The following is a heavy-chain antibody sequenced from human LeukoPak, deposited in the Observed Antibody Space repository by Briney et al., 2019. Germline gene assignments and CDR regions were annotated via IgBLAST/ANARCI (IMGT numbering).Heavy chain of an antibody. D-gene: IGHD5-18*01. Sequence: GGSLRLSCAASGFTFSSYAMSWVRQAPGKGLEWVSAIGGSGGSTYYADSVKGRFTISRDNSKNTLYLQMTSLRAEGTAVYYCAKVYWIKVWVFDHWGQGTLVTVSS. CDR3: AKVYWIKVWVFDH. CDR2: IGGSGGST. CDR1: GFTFSSYA. V-gene: IGHV3-23*01. J-gene: IGHJ4*02.